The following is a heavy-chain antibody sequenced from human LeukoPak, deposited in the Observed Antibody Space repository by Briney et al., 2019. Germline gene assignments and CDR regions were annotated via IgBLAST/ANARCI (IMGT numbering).Heavy chain of an antibody. Sequence: ASVKVSYKASGYTFTGYYMHWVRQAPGQGLEWMGWINPNSGGTNSAQKFQGRVTMTRDTSISTAYMDLSRLRSDDTAVYYCARGGVTTWTQPYFFDYWGQGTLITVSS. V-gene: IGHV1-2*02. D-gene: IGHD5-18*01. J-gene: IGHJ4*02. CDR3: ARGGVTTWTQPYFFDY. CDR2: INPNSGGT. CDR1: GYTFTGYY.